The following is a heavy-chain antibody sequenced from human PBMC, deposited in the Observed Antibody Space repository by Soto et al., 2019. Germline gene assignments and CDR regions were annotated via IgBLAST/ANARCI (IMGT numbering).Heavy chain of an antibody. CDR2: ISYDGSNK. CDR1: GFTFSSYG. D-gene: IGHD3-10*01. CDR3: AKSGFTHPFFDY. V-gene: IGHV3-30*18. J-gene: IGHJ4*02. Sequence: GGSLRLSCAASGFTFSSYGMHWVRQAPGKGLEWVAVISYDGSNKYYADSVKGRFTISRDNSKNTLYLQMNSLRAEDTAVYYCAKSGFTHPFFDYWGQGTLVTVSS.